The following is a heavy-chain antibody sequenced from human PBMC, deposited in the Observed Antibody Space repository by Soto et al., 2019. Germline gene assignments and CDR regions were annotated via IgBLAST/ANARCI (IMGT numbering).Heavy chain of an antibody. V-gene: IGHV4-34*01. CDR1: GGSFSGYY. CDR3: ARGRWLRSSLDY. D-gene: IGHD5-12*01. Sequence: QVRLQQWGAGLLKPSETLSLTCAVYGGSFSGYYWSWIRQPPGKGLEWIGEINHSGSTNYNPSLKSRVTISVDTSKNQFSLRLSSVTAADTAVYYCARGRWLRSSLDYWGQGTLVTVSS. J-gene: IGHJ4*02. CDR2: INHSGST.